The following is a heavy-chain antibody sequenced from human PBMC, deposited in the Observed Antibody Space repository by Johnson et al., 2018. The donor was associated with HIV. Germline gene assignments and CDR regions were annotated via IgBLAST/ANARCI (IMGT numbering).Heavy chain of an antibody. D-gene: IGHD3-22*01. J-gene: IGHJ3*02. CDR1: DFTVSSNY. CDR2: IYSGGST. CDR3: AKGIPKYDSRGYDAFDI. Sequence: EVQLVESGGGVVQPGRSLRLSCAASDFTVSSNYMSWVRQAPGKGLEWVSVIYSGGSTYYADSVKGRFTISRDNSKNTLYLQMNSLRPEDTAVYYCAKGIPKYDSRGYDAFDIWGQGTMVTVSS. V-gene: IGHV3-66*01.